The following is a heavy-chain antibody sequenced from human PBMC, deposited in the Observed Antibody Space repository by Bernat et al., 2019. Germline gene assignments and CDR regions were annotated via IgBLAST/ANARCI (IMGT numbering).Heavy chain of an antibody. Sequence: VQLVESGGDLVQPGGSLRLSCAASGFTFSSYAMSWVRQAPGKGLEWVSAIIGSGGNTYYADSVKGRFTISRDNSKNTLYLQMSSLRAEDTAVYYCAKDDFWSGYSDYWGQGTLVTVSS. V-gene: IGHV3-23*04. CDR3: AKDDFWSGYSDY. J-gene: IGHJ4*02. D-gene: IGHD3-3*01. CDR1: GFTFSSYA. CDR2: IIGSGGNT.